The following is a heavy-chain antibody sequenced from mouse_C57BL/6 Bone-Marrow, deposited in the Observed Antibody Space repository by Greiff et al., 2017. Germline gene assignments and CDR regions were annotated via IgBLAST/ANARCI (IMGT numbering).Heavy chain of an antibody. Sequence: VQLQQPGAELVRPGSSVKLSCKASGYTFTSYWMHWVKQRPIQGLEWIGNIDPSDSETHYNQKFKDKATLTVDKSSSTAYMQLSSLTSEDSAVYYGARETWLLLFAYWGQGTLVTVSA. D-gene: IGHD2-3*01. CDR2: IDPSDSET. CDR1: GYTFTSYW. V-gene: IGHV1-52*01. CDR3: ARETWLLLFAY. J-gene: IGHJ3*01.